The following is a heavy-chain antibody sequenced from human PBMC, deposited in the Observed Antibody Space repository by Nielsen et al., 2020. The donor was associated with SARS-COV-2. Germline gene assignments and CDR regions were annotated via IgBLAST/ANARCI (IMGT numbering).Heavy chain of an antibody. CDR2: ISGTGDSAGNS. V-gene: IGHV3-23*01. CDR1: GFTFSSYA. D-gene: IGHD3-22*01. CDR3: AHVGYYNDSDPRPYGLDG. J-gene: IGHJ6*02. Sequence: GESLKISCAASGFTFSSYAMSWVRQAPGKGLEWVSSISGTGDSAGNSYYADSVKGRFTTSRDNSKNTLYLQMNTLRVEDTAVYYCAHVGYYNDSDPRPYGLDGWGQGTTVIVSS.